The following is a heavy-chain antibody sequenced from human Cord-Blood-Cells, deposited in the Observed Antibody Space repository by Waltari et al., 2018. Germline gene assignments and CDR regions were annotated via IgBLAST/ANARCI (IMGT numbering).Heavy chain of an antibody. CDR1: GGSFSGYY. CDR3: ARRQGELSLYQAYWYFDL. D-gene: IGHD3-16*02. CDR2: INHSGST. J-gene: IGHJ2*01. V-gene: IGHV4-34*01. Sequence: QVQLQQWGAGLLKPSETLSLTCAVYGGSFSGYYWSWIRQPPGKGLEWSGEINHSGSTNYNPSLKSRGTISVDTSKNQFSLKLSSVTAADPAVYYCARRQGELSLYQAYWYFDLWGRGTLVTVSS.